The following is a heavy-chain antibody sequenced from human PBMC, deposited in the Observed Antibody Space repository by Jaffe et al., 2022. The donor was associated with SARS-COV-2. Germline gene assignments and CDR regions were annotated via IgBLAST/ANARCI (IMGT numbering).Heavy chain of an antibody. D-gene: IGHD6-19*01. J-gene: IGHJ5*02. Sequence: QLQLQESGPGLVKPSETLSLTCTVSGGSISSSSYYWGWIRQPPGKGLEWIGSIYYSGSTYYNPSLKSRVTISVDTSKNQFSLKLSSVTAADTAVYYCARHREPTGSGWWTPPNWFDPWGQGTLVTVSS. CDR3: ARHREPTGSGWWTPPNWFDP. V-gene: IGHV4-39*01. CDR2: IYYSGST. CDR1: GGSISSSSYY.